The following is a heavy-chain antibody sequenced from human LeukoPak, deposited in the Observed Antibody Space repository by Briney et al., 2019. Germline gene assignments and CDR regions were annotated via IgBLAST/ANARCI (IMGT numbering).Heavy chain of an antibody. D-gene: IGHD6-19*01. J-gene: IGHJ4*02. Sequence: GGSLRLSCAASGFTFSSYSMNWVRQAPGKGLEWVSYISSSSSTIYYADSVKGRFTISRDNAKNSLYLQMNSLRAEDTALYYCAKDGGQWLEYFFGYWGQGTLVTVSS. CDR1: GFTFSSYS. CDR2: ISSSSSTI. CDR3: AKDGGQWLEYFFGY. V-gene: IGHV3-48*04.